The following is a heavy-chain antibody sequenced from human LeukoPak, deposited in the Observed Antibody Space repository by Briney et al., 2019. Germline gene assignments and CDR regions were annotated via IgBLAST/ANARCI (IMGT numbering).Heavy chain of an antibody. CDR1: GFTVSSNY. D-gene: IGHD6-13*01. Sequence: GGSLRLSCAASGFTVSSNYMSWVRQAPGKGLEWVSVIYSGGTTYYADSVKGRFTISRDNSKNTLYLQMNCLRAEDTAVYYCARDRGGSRSDCWGQGTLVTVSS. CDR2: IYSGGTT. CDR3: ARDRGGSRSDC. V-gene: IGHV3-66*01. J-gene: IGHJ4*02.